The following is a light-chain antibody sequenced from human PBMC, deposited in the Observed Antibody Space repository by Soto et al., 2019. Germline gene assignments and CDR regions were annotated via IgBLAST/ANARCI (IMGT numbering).Light chain of an antibody. V-gene: IGKV3-20*01. CDR2: GAS. CDR3: QQYGSSPQT. J-gene: IGKJ1*01. CDR1: QTVSSSY. Sequence: EIVLTQSPGTLSLSPGERATLSCRASQTVSSSYFAWYQQKPGQAPRLLIYGASSRATGIPDRFSGSGSGTDFTLTISRLEPEDFAVYYCQQYGSSPQTFGQGTKVDNK.